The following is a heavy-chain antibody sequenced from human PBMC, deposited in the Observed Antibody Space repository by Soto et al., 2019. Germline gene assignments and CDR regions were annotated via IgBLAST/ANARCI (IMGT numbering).Heavy chain of an antibody. CDR1: GHSFTSYW. D-gene: IGHD3-10*01. CDR3: AGGGVRGVITRTRDYYGMDV. J-gene: IGHJ6*02. Sequence: RGESLKISCKGSGHSFTSYWIGWVRQMPGKGLEWLGIIYPGDSDTRYSPSFQGQVTISADKSISTAYLQWGSLKASDTAMYYCAGGGVRGVITRTRDYYGMDVWGQGTTVTVSS. V-gene: IGHV5-51*01. CDR2: IYPGDSDT.